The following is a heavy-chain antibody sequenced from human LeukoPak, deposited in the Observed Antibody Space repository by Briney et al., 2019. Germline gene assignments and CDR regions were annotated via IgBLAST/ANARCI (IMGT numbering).Heavy chain of an antibody. D-gene: IGHD6-19*01. CDR2: INAYNGDK. V-gene: IGHV1-18*04. CDR3: AGYQRSSGDADAFDL. Sequence: ASVNVSCKASGYTFTSYGISWVRQAPGQGLEWMGWINAYNGDKNYVQKLQGRVTMTTDTSTSTAYMELRSLRSDDTAVYYCAGYQRSSGDADAFDLWGQGTMVTVSS. J-gene: IGHJ3*01. CDR1: GYTFTSYG.